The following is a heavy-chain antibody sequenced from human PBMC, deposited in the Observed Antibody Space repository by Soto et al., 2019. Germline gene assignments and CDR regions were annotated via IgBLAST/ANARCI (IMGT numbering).Heavy chain of an antibody. CDR3: ARGALTTYFDY. CDR2: IYYSGST. V-gene: IGHV4-59*01. CDR1: CGSISSYY. Sequence: SETLSLTCTVSCGSISSYYWSWIRQPPGKGLEWIGYIYYSGSTNYNPSLKSRVTISIDTSKNQFSLKLSSVTAADTAVYYCARGALTTYFDYWGQGTLVTVSS. J-gene: IGHJ4*02.